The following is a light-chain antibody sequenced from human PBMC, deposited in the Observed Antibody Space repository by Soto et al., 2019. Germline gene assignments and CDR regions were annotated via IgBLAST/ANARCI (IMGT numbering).Light chain of an antibody. V-gene: IGLV2-14*03. CDR2: DVS. J-gene: IGLJ1*01. CDR1: RTDVADGYDY. Sequence: QSALTQPASVSGSPGQSIAIPCTGVRTDVADGYDYVSWYQQHPGQAPQLIIYDVSNRPSGVSDRFSGSKSGNTASLTISGLQAEDEAEYYSPSYTSTPPLHVSGTGTKVTVL. CDR3: PSYTSTPPLHV.